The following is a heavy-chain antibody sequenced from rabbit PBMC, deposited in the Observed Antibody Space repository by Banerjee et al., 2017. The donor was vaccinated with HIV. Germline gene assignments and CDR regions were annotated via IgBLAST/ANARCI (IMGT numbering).Heavy chain of an antibody. CDR1: GIDFSSYYY. Sequence: QEQLEESGGDLVKAGASLTLTCTASGIDFSSYYYMCWVRQAPGKGLEWIACIDVGSTGSTYYASWAKGRFTISKTSSTTVTLQMTSLTAADTATYFCARDLAGVTGWNFNLWGQGTLVTVS. D-gene: IGHD4-1*01. J-gene: IGHJ4*01. CDR2: IDVGSTGST. CDR3: ARDLAGVTGWNFNL. V-gene: IGHV1S45*01.